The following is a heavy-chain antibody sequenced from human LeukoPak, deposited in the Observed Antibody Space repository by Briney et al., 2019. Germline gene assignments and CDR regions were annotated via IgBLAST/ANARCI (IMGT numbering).Heavy chain of an antibody. J-gene: IGHJ4*02. V-gene: IGHV4-39*01. Sequence: SSETLSLTCTVSGDSISSSSYYWGWIRQPPGKGLEWVGGIFYSGTTYYNPSLKSRVTISVDTSKNQFSLKLSSVTAADTAVYYCARSGYGGSRITIFGVVSTPDYWGQGTLVTVSS. D-gene: IGHD3-3*01. CDR1: GDSISSSSYY. CDR2: IFYSGTT. CDR3: ARSGYGGSRITIFGVVSTPDY.